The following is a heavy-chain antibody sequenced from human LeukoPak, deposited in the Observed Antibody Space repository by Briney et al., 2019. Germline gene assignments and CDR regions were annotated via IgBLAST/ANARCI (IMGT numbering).Heavy chain of an antibody. D-gene: IGHD2-2*01. CDR3: VRWGGGYCRSTSCYAFGP. Sequence: SVKVSCKASGGTFSSYAISWVRQAPGQGLEWMGGIIPIFGTANYAQKFQGRVTITADESTSTAYMELSSLRSEDTAVYYCVRWGGGYCRSTSCYAFGPWGQGTLVTVSS. CDR1: GGTFSSYA. CDR2: IIPIFGTA. V-gene: IGHV1-69*13. J-gene: IGHJ5*02.